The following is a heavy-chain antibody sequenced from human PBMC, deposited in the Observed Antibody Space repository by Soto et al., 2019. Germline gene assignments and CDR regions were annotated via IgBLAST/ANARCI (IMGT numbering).Heavy chain of an antibody. CDR2: ISGSGGST. V-gene: IGHV3-23*01. J-gene: IGHJ6*03. CDR1: GFTFSSYA. CDR3: ARTRFHYYYMDV. Sequence: EVQLLESGGGLVQPGGSLRLSCAASGFTFSSYAMSWVRQAPGKGLEWVSAISGSGGSTYYADSVKGQFTISRDNSKNTLYLQMNSLRAEDTAVYYCARTRFHYYYMDVWGKGTTVTVSS.